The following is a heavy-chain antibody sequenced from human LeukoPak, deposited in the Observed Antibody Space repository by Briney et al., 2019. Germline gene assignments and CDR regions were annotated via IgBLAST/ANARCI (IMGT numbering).Heavy chain of an antibody. CDR2: IIPIFGTA. V-gene: IGHV1-69*05. D-gene: IGHD6-13*01. CDR3: ARSSIAAAGPFDY. Sequence: SVKVSCKASGGTFSSYAISWVRQAPGQGLEWMGRIIPIFGTANYAQKFQGRVTLTTDESTSTPYMELSSLRSEDPDVYYCARSSIAAAGPFDYWGQGTLVTVSS. CDR1: GGTFSSYA. J-gene: IGHJ4*02.